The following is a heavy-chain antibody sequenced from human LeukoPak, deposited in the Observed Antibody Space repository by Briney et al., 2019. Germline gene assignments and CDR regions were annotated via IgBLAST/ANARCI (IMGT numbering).Heavy chain of an antibody. V-gene: IGHV4-34*09. Sequence: PSETLSLTCAVYGGSFSGYYWSWIRQPPGKGLEWIGEINHSGSTNYNPSLKSRVTISVDTSKNQFSLKLSSVTAADTAVYYCARLCRGKAVAGKYYFDYWGQGTLVTVSS. CDR2: INHSGST. CDR3: ARLCRGKAVAGKYYFDY. D-gene: IGHD6-19*01. CDR1: GGSFSGYY. J-gene: IGHJ4*02.